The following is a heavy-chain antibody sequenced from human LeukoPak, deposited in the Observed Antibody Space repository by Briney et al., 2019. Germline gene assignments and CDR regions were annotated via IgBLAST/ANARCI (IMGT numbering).Heavy chain of an antibody. D-gene: IGHD3-22*01. CDR1: GGTFISYA. CDR3: ARELNYYDSSGGSDY. V-gene: IGHV1-18*01. CDR2: ISAYNGNT. J-gene: IGHJ4*02. Sequence: GSSVKVSCKASGGTFISYAISWVRQAPGQGLEWMGWISAYNGNTNYAQKLQGRVTMTTDTSTSTAYMELRSLRSDDTAVYYCARELNYYDSSGGSDYWGQGTLVTVSS.